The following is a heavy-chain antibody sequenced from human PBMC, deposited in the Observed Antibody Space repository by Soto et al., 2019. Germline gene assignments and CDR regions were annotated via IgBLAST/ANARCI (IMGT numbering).Heavy chain of an antibody. CDR3: AHRVLRTVFGLVTTTAIYFDS. D-gene: IGHD3-3*01. Sequence: QITLNESGPTVVRPTETLTLTCRFSGFSLTTSGVGVGWIRQSPGKAPEWLALIFWDDDKRYSASLKSRLTITKDTSKNPVVLTVSDLDPTDTATYYCAHRVLRTVFGLVTTTAIYFDSWGQGTPVAVSS. J-gene: IGHJ4*02. V-gene: IGHV2-5*02. CDR1: GFSLTTSGVG. CDR2: IFWDDDK.